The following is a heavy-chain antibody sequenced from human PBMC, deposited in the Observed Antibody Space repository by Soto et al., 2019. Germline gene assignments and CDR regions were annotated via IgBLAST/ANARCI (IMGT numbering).Heavy chain of an antibody. CDR1: GSTFSTYG. Sequence: PGGSLRLSCTASGSTFSTYGMNWVRQAPGKGLEWVSSISNGGDYIYYADSVQGRFTISRDNAKNSLYLRMNSLRAEDTAVYFCARDESAGSSIRYWGQGTLVTVSS. CDR3: ARDESAGSSIRY. CDR2: ISNGGDYI. J-gene: IGHJ4*02. D-gene: IGHD2-2*01. V-gene: IGHV3-21*01.